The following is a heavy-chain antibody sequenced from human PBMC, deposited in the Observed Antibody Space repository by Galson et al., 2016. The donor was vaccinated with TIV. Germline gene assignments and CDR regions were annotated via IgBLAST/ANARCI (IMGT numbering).Heavy chain of an antibody. V-gene: IGHV3-66*02. Sequence: SLRLSCAASGFPVSDNYMTWVRRAPGKGLEWVSIVHTGGNTNYADSVRGRFTVSRDNSKNMVYLQMDSLRPEDTAVYFCARDRRHCGNECFLRYYYGMDAWGQGTTVTVSS. J-gene: IGHJ6*02. CDR2: VHTGGNT. D-gene: IGHD2-21*01. CDR1: GFPVSDNY. CDR3: ARDRRHCGNECFLRYYYGMDA.